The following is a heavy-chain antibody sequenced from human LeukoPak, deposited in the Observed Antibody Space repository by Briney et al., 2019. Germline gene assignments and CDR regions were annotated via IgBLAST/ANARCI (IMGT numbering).Heavy chain of an antibody. CDR1: GFSLSTTGVG. J-gene: IGHJ3*02. Sequence: SGPTLVKPTQTLTLTCTFSGFSLSTTGVGVGWIRQPPGKALEWVALIYWNDDKRYSPSLKSRLTITKDTSKNQVVLTMTNMDPVDTATYYCARRREMATLVYAFDIWGQGTMVTVSS. D-gene: IGHD5-24*01. V-gene: IGHV2-5*01. CDR3: ARRREMATLVYAFDI. CDR2: IYWNDDK.